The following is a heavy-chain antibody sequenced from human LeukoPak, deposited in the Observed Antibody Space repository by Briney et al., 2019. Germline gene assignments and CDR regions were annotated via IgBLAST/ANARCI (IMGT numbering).Heavy chain of an antibody. CDR1: GGSISSSSYY. Sequence: SETLSLTCTVSGGSISSSSYYWGWIRQPPGKGLEWIGSIYYSGSTYYNPSLKSRVTISVDTSKNQFSLKLSSLTAADTAVYYCESLPLRFLEWLYAFDIWGQGTMVTVSS. CDR2: IYYSGST. V-gene: IGHV4-39*01. J-gene: IGHJ3*02. D-gene: IGHD3-3*01. CDR3: ESLPLRFLEWLYAFDI.